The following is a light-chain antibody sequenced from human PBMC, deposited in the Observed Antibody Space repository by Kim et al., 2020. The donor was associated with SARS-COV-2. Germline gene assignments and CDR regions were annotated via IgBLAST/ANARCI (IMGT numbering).Light chain of an antibody. CDR3: SSYTTSSTWV. J-gene: IGLJ3*02. CDR2: EVS. Sequence: QSALSQPPSVSGSPGQSVTISCTGSSSDVGSYNRVSWYQQPPGTAPKLMIYEVSNRPSGVPDRFSGSKSGSTASLTISGLQAEDEADYYCSSYTTSSTWVFGGGTQLTVL. CDR1: SSDVGSYNR. V-gene: IGLV2-18*02.